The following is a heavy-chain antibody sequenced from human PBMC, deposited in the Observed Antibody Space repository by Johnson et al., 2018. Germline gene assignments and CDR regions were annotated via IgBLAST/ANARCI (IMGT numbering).Heavy chain of an antibody. Sequence: QVQLVQSGGGVVQPGRSLRLSCAASGFTFSSYGMHWVRQAPGKGLEWVAVIWYDGSNKNYADSVKGRFTISRDNSKNTLYLQMNSLRAEDTAVYYCAGATGLYGDLYYYGMDVWGQGTTVTVSS. J-gene: IGHJ6*02. V-gene: IGHV3-33*01. D-gene: IGHD4-17*01. CDR3: AGATGLYGDLYYYGMDV. CDR2: IWYDGSNK. CDR1: GFTFSSYG.